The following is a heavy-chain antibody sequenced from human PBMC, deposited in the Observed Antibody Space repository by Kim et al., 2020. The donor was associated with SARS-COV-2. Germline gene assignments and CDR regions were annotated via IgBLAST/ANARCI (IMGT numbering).Heavy chain of an antibody. CDR1: GFTFSSYA. CDR3: ARCPGGDCSQKTDDY. D-gene: IGHD2-21*01. V-gene: IGHV3-30-3*01. CDR2: ISYDGSNK. Sequence: GGSLRLSCAASGFTFSSYAMHWVRQAPGKGLEWVAVISYDGSNKYYADSVKGRFTISRDNSKNTLYLQMNSLRAEDTAVYYCARCPGGDCSQKTDDYWGQGTLVTVSS. J-gene: IGHJ4*02.